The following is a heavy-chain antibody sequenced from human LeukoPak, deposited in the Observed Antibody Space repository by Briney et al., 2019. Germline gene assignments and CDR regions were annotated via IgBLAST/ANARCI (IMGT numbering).Heavy chain of an antibody. CDR3: AKDLRYCTRGVCNNRNYLDY. Sequence: GGSLRLSCAVSGFTFSSYGMYWVRQAPGKGLEWVAVISYDGSNEYYGDSVKGRFTISRDNSKNTLYLQMNSLRADDTAVYYCAKDLRYCTRGVCNNRNYLDYWGQGTLVSVSS. CDR1: GFTFSSYG. CDR2: ISYDGSNE. V-gene: IGHV3-30*18. D-gene: IGHD2-8*02. J-gene: IGHJ4*02.